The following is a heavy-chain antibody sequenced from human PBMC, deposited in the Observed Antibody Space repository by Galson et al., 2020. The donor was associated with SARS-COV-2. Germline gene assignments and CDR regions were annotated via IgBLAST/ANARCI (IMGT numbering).Heavy chain of an antibody. V-gene: IGHV1-2*02. CDR2: INPNSGGT. Sequence: ASVKVSCKASGYTFTGYYMHWVRQAPGQGLEWMGWINPNSGGTNYAQKFQGRVTMTRDTSISTAYMELSRLRSDDTAVYYCAREDIVVVPAAIVGANGMDVWGQGTTVTVSS. J-gene: IGHJ6*02. CDR3: AREDIVVVPAAIVGANGMDV. D-gene: IGHD2-2*01. CDR1: GYTFTGYY.